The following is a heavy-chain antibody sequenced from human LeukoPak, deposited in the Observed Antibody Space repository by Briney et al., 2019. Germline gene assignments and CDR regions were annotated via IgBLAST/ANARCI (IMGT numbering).Heavy chain of an antibody. D-gene: IGHD3-16*01. J-gene: IGHJ6*02. V-gene: IGHV1-69*13. Sequence: ASVKVSCTASGGTFSSYAISWVRQAPGQGLEWMGGIIPIFGTANYAQKFQGRVTITADESTSTAYMELSSLRSEDTAVYYCARDPRFGYYYGMDVWGQGTTVTVSS. CDR1: GGTFSSYA. CDR2: IIPIFGTA. CDR3: ARDPRFGYYYGMDV.